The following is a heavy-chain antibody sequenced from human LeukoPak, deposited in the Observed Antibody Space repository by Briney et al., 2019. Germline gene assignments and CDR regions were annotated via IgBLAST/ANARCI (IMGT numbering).Heavy chain of an antibody. CDR2: INPNSGGT. J-gene: IGHJ5*02. Sequence: GASVKVSCKASGNIFTGYYMHWVRQAPGQGLEWMGWINPNSGGTNYAQKFQGRVTMTRDTSISTAYMELSRLRSDDTAVYYCARVQEYSSMADLFDNWFDPWGQGTLVTVSS. D-gene: IGHD6-6*01. CDR1: GNIFTGYY. V-gene: IGHV1-2*02. CDR3: ARVQEYSSMADLFDNWFDP.